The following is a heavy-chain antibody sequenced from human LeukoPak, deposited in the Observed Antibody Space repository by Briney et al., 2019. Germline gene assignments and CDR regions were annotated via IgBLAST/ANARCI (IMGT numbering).Heavy chain of an antibody. D-gene: IGHD3-10*01. V-gene: IGHV3-30*18. J-gene: IGHJ4*02. CDR1: GFTFTNFA. CDR3: AKGGPHYGSGSYYAFDY. CDR2: IPDDGNNK. Sequence: PGGSLRLSCAASGFTFTNFAMHWVRQAPGKGLEWVTVIPDDGNNKYFADSVKGRFTISRDNSKNTLYLQMNSLRAEDTAVYYCAKGGPHYGSGSYYAFDYWGQGTLVTVSS.